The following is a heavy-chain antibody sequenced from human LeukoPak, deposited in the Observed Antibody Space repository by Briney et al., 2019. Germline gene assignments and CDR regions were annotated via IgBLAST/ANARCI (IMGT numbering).Heavy chain of an antibody. Sequence: SETLSLTCAVYGGSFSGYYWSWIRQPPGKGLEWIGEINHSGSTNYNPSLKSRATISVDTSKNQFSLKLSSVTAADTAVYYCARVLPNGDSIRSCFDYWGQGTLVTVSS. D-gene: IGHD4-17*01. J-gene: IGHJ4*02. CDR2: INHSGST. CDR3: ARVLPNGDSIRSCFDY. CDR1: GGSFSGYY. V-gene: IGHV4-34*01.